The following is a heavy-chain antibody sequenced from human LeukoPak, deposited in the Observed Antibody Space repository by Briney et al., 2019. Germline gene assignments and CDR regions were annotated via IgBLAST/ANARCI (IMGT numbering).Heavy chain of an antibody. CDR2: ISSDGSIT. CDR3: ARHLNYYLDY. Sequence: GGSLRLSCAASGFSFNNYGMHWVRQAPGKGLVWVSRISSDGSITGYADSVKGRFTISRDNAKNTLYLQMNSLRAEDTAVYYCARHLNYYLDYWGQGTLVTVSS. CDR1: GFSFNNYG. D-gene: IGHD3-10*01. J-gene: IGHJ4*02. V-gene: IGHV3-74*01.